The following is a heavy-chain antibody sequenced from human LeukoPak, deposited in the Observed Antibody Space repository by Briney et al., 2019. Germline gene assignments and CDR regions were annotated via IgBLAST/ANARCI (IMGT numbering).Heavy chain of an antibody. Sequence: RASVKVSCKASGGTFSSYAISWVRQAPGQGLEWMGGIIPIFGTANYAQKFQGRVTITADESTSTAYMELSSLRSEDTAVYYCARGQWELLRDWFDPWGQGTLVTVSS. J-gene: IGHJ5*02. V-gene: IGHV1-69*13. CDR2: IIPIFGTA. CDR1: GGTFSSYA. D-gene: IGHD1-26*01. CDR3: ARGQWELLRDWFDP.